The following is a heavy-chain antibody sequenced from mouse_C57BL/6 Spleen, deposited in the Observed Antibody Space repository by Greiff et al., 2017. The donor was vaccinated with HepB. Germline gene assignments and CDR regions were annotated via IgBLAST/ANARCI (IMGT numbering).Heavy chain of an antibody. CDR2: IDPSDSYT. J-gene: IGHJ3*01. V-gene: IGHV1-69*01. CDR1: GYTFTSYW. CDR3: ATFYYDYDGFAY. D-gene: IGHD2-4*01. Sequence: QVQLQQPGAELVMPGASVKLSCKASGYTFTSYWMHWVKQRPGQGLEWIGEIDPSDSYTNYNQKFKGKSTLTVDKSSSTAYMQISSLTSEDSAVYYCATFYYDYDGFAYWGQGTLVTVSA.